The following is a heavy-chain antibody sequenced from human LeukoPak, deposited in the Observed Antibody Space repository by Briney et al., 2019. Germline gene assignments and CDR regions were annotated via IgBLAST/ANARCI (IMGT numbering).Heavy chain of an antibody. Sequence: SETLSLTCAVYGGSFSGYYWSWIRQPPGKGLEWIGEINHSGSTNYNPSLKSRVTISVDTSKNQFSLKLSSVTAADTAVYYCARGGGSSWYPAWYFDYWGQGTLVTVSS. J-gene: IGHJ4*02. CDR2: INHSGST. V-gene: IGHV4-34*01. CDR1: GGSFSGYY. D-gene: IGHD6-13*01. CDR3: ARGGGSSWYPAWYFDY.